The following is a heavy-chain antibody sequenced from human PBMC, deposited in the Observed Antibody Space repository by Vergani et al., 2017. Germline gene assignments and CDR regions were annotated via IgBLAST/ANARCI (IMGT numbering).Heavy chain of an antibody. CDR1: GGTFSNYA. V-gene: IGHV1-69*06. J-gene: IGHJ3*02. CDR2: IIPIFGTA. Sequence: QVQLVQSGAEVKKPGSSVTVPCKAFGGTFSNYAVRWVRQAPGQGLEWMGGIIPIFGTANYAQKFQGRVTSTADKATSTAYMELSSLRSEDTAVYYGAREFGTTGTGAFDIWGQGTRVIVSS. D-gene: IGHD1-1*01. CDR3: AREFGTTGTGAFDI.